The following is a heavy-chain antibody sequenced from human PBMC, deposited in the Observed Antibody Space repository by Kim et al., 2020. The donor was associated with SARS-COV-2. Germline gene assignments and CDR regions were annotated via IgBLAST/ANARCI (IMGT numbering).Heavy chain of an antibody. J-gene: IGHJ4*02. Sequence: GGSLRLSCAXSGFTFSSYSMNWVRQAPGKGLEWVSSISSSSSYIYYADSVKGRFTISRDNAKNSLYLQMNSLRAEDTAVYYCATFVGSGSYCHWGQGTLVTVSS. CDR3: ATFVGSGSYCH. CDR2: ISSSSSYI. D-gene: IGHD3-10*01. CDR1: GFTFSSYS. V-gene: IGHV3-21*01.